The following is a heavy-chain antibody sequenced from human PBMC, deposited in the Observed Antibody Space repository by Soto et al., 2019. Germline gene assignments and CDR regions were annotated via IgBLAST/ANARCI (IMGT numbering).Heavy chain of an antibody. V-gene: IGHV1-18*01. Sequence: QVQLVQSGDEVKKPGASVKVSCKASGYIFVNYGIAWVRQAPGQGLEWMGWISPYTGNTHSASTVQGRLTMTTDTATSTAYMDLGSLTSYDTAVYYCVMVDNYVTPTPQDVWGQGTTVTVSS. CDR2: ISPYTGNT. J-gene: IGHJ6*02. CDR3: VMVDNYVTPTPQDV. CDR1: GYIFVNYG. D-gene: IGHD3-16*01.